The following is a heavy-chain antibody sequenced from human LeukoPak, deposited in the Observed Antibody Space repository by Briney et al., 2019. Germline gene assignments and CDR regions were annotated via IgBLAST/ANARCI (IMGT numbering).Heavy chain of an antibody. Sequence: GGSLKLSCAASGFTFSDYWMHWVRQAPGKGLEWVARIYSDVRRIKYADSVKGRFTISRDNAKNTLYLQMNALRVEDTAVYYCATSPVISRDWGQGTLVTVSS. CDR1: GFTFSDYW. V-gene: IGHV3-74*03. CDR2: IYSDVRRI. J-gene: IGHJ4*02. D-gene: IGHD2-21*01. CDR3: ATSPVISRD.